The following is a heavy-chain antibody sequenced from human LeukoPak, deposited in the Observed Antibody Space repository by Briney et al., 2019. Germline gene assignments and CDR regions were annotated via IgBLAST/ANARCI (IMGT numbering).Heavy chain of an antibody. CDR1: GSSLTDY. CDR3: ARTYCGGDCYWFDY. Sequence: TLSLTCNVSGSSLTDYFWSWIRQPPGKALEWLALIYWDDDKRYSPSLKSRLTITKDTSKNQVVLTMTNMDPVDTATYYCARTYCGGDCYWFDYWGQGTLVTVSS. D-gene: IGHD2-21*02. V-gene: IGHV2-5*08. J-gene: IGHJ4*02. CDR2: IYWDDDK.